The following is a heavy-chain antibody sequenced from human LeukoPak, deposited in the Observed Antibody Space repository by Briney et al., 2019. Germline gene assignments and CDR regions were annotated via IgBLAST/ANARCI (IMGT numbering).Heavy chain of an antibody. J-gene: IGHJ4*02. CDR1: GFTFSSYA. D-gene: IGHD6-19*01. Sequence: GRSLRLSCAASGFTFSSYAMHWVRQAPGKGLEWVAVISYDGSNKYYADSVKGRFTISRDNSKNTLYLQMNSLRAEDTAVYYCAKEGGSGWALDYWGQGTLVTVSS. V-gene: IGHV3-30*04. CDR2: ISYDGSNK. CDR3: AKEGGSGWALDY.